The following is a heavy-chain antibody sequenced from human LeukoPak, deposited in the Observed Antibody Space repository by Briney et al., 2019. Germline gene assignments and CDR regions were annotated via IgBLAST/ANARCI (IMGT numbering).Heavy chain of an antibody. CDR3: ARLRGAMTPVTSDFDY. J-gene: IGHJ4*02. Sequence: SETLSLTCTVSGGSISGSSYYWAWIRQPPGKGLEWVGSGFYSGSAYYNPSLKSRLTISVDTSKNQFSLDLRSVTAADTAVDYCARLRGAMTPVTSDFDYWGQGILVTVSS. CDR2: GFYSGSA. V-gene: IGHV4-39*01. D-gene: IGHD4-17*01. CDR1: GGSISGSSYY.